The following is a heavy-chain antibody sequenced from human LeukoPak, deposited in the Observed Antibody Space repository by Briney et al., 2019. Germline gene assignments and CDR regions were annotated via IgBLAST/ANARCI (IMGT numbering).Heavy chain of an antibody. D-gene: IGHD1-26*01. Sequence: ASVKVSRMASGYTFTGYYMHWVRQAPGQGLEWMGWINPNSGGTNYAQKFQGWVTMTRDTSISTAYMELSRLRSDDTAVYYCARITPASGLDYWGQGTLVTVSS. J-gene: IGHJ4*02. CDR3: ARITPASGLDY. CDR2: INPNSGGT. CDR1: GYTFTGYY. V-gene: IGHV1-2*04.